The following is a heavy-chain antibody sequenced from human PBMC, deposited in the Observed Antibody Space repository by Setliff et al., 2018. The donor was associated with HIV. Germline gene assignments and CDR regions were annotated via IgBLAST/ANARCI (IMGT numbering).Heavy chain of an antibody. Sequence: SETLSLTCTVSGGSIRSYYWSWIRQSPGKGLEWIGYIDNSGSTNYNPSLKSRVTISMDTSKNQFSLNLNSVTATDTAVYYCAKRTFGSGRLDPWGQGTLVTVSS. V-gene: IGHV4-4*09. CDR1: GGSIRSYY. J-gene: IGHJ5*02. CDR2: IDNSGST. D-gene: IGHD3-16*01. CDR3: AKRTFGSGRLDP.